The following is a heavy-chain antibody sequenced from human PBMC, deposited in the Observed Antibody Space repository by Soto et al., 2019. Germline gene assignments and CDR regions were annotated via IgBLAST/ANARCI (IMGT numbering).Heavy chain of an antibody. CDR1: GFTFSSYA. V-gene: IGHV3-23*01. CDR2: ISGSGGST. J-gene: IGHJ4*02. D-gene: IGHD5-18*01. CDR3: AKAGSYSYGYHLLAHIDY. Sequence: GGSLRLSCAASGFTFSSYAMSWVRQAPGKGLEWVSAISGSGGSTYYADSVKGRFTISRDNSKNTLYLQMNSLRAEDTAVYYCAKAGSYSYGYHLLAHIDYWGQGTLVTVSS.